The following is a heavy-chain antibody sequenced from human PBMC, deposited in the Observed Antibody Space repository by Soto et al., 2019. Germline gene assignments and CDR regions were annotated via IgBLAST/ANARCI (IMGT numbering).Heavy chain of an antibody. J-gene: IGHJ4*02. Sequence: PGGSLRLSCAASGFTFSSYGMHWVRQAPGKGLEWVAVISYDGSNKYYADSVKGRFTISRDNSKNTLYLQMNSLRVEDTAVYYXAKGDLEWLLPDDYWGQGTLVTVSS. D-gene: IGHD3-3*01. CDR2: ISYDGSNK. V-gene: IGHV3-30*18. CDR3: AKGDLEWLLPDDY. CDR1: GFTFSSYG.